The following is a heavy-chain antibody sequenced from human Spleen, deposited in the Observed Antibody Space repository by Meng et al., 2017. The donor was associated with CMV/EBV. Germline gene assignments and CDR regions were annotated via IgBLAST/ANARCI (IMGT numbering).Heavy chain of an antibody. V-gene: IGHV4-4*02. CDR3: ARVGQWLPIDY. D-gene: IGHD6-19*01. CDR2: IYHSGST. J-gene: IGHJ4*02. Sequence: QWRRQGSCPGLVNPSGHLSLTGAVSGGSSSSSNRWSWVRQPPGKGLEWIGEIYHSGSTNYNPSLKSRVTISVDKSKNQFSLNLSSVTAADTAVYYCARVGQWLPIDYWGQGTLVTVSS. CDR1: GGSSSSSNR.